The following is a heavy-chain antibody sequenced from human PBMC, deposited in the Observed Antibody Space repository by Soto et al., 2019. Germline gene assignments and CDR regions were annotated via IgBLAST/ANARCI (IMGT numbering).Heavy chain of an antibody. D-gene: IGHD2-2*02. J-gene: IGHJ6*02. CDR2: INHSGST. Sequence: SETLSLTCAVYGGSFSGYYWSWIRQPPGKGLEWIGEINHSGSTNYNPSLKSRVTISVDTSKNQFSLKLSSVTAADTAVYYCALMGGYCSSTSCYRENYYYGMDVWGQGTTVTV. CDR1: GGSFSGYY. V-gene: IGHV4-34*01. CDR3: ALMGGYCSSTSCYRENYYYGMDV.